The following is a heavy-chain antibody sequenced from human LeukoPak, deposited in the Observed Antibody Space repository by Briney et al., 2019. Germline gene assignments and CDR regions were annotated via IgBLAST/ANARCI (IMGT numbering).Heavy chain of an antibody. Sequence: GGSLRLSCAASGFTFSGYSMIWVRQAPGRGLEWLSYISSSSSTISYADSVKGRFTISRDNAQNSLFLLMNSLRDEDTAVYYCARETGYAFDIWSQGTMVTVSS. CDR2: ISSSSSTI. J-gene: IGHJ3*02. CDR1: GFTFSGYS. D-gene: IGHD2-15*01. V-gene: IGHV3-48*02. CDR3: ARETGYAFDI.